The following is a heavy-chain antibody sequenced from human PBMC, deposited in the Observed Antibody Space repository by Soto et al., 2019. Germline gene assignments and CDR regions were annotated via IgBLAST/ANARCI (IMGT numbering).Heavy chain of an antibody. CDR2: IYYSGST. CDR1: GGSISSYY. J-gene: IGHJ4*02. Sequence: QVQLQESGPGLVKPSETLSLTCTVSGGSISSYYWSWIRQPPGKGLEWIGYIYYSGSTNYNPSLTSRVTIAVDTSKNQCSLKLSSVTAADTAVYYCARAPRGNYGYPSYVDYWGQGTLVTVSS. V-gene: IGHV4-59*01. D-gene: IGHD3-10*01. CDR3: ARAPRGNYGYPSYVDY.